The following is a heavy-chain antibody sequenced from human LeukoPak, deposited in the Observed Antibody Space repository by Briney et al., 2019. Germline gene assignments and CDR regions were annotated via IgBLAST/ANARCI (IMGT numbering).Heavy chain of an antibody. D-gene: IGHD3-22*01. J-gene: IGHJ3*02. CDR3: ARDLIHHYYPHDPGYGAFDI. CDR1: GGTFSSYA. CDR2: IIPIFGTA. V-gene: IGHV1-69*13. Sequence: SVKVSCKASGGTFSSYAISWVRQAPGQGLEWMGGIIPIFGTANYAQKFQGRVTITADESTSTAYMELSSLRSEDTAVYYCARDLIHHYYPHDPGYGAFDIWGQGTMVTVSS.